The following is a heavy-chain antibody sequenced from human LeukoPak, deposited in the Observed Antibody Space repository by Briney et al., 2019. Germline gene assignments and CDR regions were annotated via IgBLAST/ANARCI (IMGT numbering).Heavy chain of an antibody. CDR1: GGSISGWY. CDR3: ARETTLTGYSSGLGFNY. J-gene: IGHJ4*02. V-gene: IGHV4-59*01. D-gene: IGHD6-19*01. Sequence: PETLSLTCAVSGGSISGWYWSWIRQPPGKGLEWIGHIYDSGTTNYNPSLKSRVTMSVDSSKNQFSLKLTSVTAADTAVYYCARETTLTGYSSGLGFNYWGQGTLVTVSS. CDR2: IYDSGTT.